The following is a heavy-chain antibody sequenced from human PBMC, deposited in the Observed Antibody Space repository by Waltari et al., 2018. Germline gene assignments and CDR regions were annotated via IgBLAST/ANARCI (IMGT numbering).Heavy chain of an antibody. V-gene: IGHV4-34*01. Sequence: QVQLQQWGAGLLKPSETLSLTCAVYGGSFSGYYWSWIRQPPGKGLEWIGEINHSGSTNYNPSLKSRVTISVDTPKNQFSLKLSSVTAADTAVYYCARGPDRITIFGVVITRRDWYFDYWGQGTLVTVSS. CDR3: ARGPDRITIFGVVITRRDWYFDY. D-gene: IGHD3-3*01. CDR2: INHSGST. CDR1: GGSFSGYY. J-gene: IGHJ4*02.